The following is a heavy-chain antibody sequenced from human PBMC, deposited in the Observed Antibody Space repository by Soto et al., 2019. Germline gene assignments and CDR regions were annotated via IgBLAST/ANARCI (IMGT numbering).Heavy chain of an antibody. V-gene: IGHV4-31*03. CDR3: ARFRMYNLNYADNSYYMDV. J-gene: IGHJ6*03. CDR2: IYYSGST. Sequence: PSETLSLTCTVSGGSISSGGYYWSWIRQHPGKGLEWIGYIYYSGSTYYNPSLKSRVTISVDTSKNQFSLKLSSVTAADTAVYYCARFRMYNLNYADNSYYMDVWGTGTTVTVAS. D-gene: IGHD1-7*01. CDR1: GGSISSGGYY.